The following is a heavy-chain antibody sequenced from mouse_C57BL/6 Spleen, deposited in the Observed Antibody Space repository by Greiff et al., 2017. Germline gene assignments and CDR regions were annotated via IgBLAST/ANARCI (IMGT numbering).Heavy chain of an antibody. Sequence: VQLQQPGAELVRPGSSVKLSCKASGYTFTSYWMHWVKQRPIQGLEWIGNIDPSDSDTHYNQKFKDKATLTVDKSSSTAYMQLSSLTSEDSAVYYCARSRNGYYLYYFDDWGQGTTVTVSS. CDR1: GYTFTSYW. V-gene: IGHV1-52*01. CDR2: IDPSDSDT. J-gene: IGHJ2*01. D-gene: IGHD2-3*01. CDR3: ARSRNGYYLYYFDD.